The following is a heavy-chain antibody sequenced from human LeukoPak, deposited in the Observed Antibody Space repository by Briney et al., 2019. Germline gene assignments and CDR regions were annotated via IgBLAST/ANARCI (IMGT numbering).Heavy chain of an antibody. CDR3: ARGHPFDP. Sequence: SETLSLTRTLSGGSISIYYWTWIRQPPGKGLEWIGYIYYSGSTNYNPSLKSRVTISVDTSKNQFSLKLSSVTPADTDVYYCARGHPFDPWGQGTLVTVSS. CDR1: GGSISIYY. V-gene: IGHV4-59*01. CDR2: IYYSGST. J-gene: IGHJ5*02.